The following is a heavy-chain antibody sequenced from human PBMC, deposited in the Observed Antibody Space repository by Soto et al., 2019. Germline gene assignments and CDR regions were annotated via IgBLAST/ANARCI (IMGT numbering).Heavy chain of an antibody. CDR1: GFTFSSYW. J-gene: IGHJ4*02. CDR3: ARVGTGEEYYFDY. V-gene: IGHV3-7*03. CDR2: IKQDGSEK. Sequence: GGSLRLSCAASGFTFSSYWMSWVRQAPGKGLEWVANIKQDGSEKYYVDSVKGRFTISRDNAKNSLYLQMNSLRAEDTAVYYCARVGTGEEYYFDYWGQGTLVTVSS. D-gene: IGHD7-27*01.